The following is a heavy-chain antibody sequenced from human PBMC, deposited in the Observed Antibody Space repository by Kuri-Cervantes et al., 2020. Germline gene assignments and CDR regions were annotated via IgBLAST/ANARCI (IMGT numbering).Heavy chain of an antibody. CDR3: ARDHCSGGSCYSFGAFDI. Sequence: GGSLRLSCVASGFTFSRYAMRWVRQAPGKGLEWVSSISSSSSYIYYADSVKGRFTISRDNAKNSLYLQMNSLRAEDTAVYYCARDHCSGGSCYSFGAFDIWGQGTMVTVSS. J-gene: IGHJ3*02. CDR2: ISSSSSYI. D-gene: IGHD2-15*01. V-gene: IGHV3-21*03. CDR1: GFTFSRYA.